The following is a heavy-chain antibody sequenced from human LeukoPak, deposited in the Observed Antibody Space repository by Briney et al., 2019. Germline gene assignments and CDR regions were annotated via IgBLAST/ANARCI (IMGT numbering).Heavy chain of an antibody. CDR2: IDHSGST. V-gene: IGHV4-59*01. CDR1: GGSFSSYY. CDR3: AREYGNYVSGNYYNGAFDI. D-gene: IGHD3-10*01. Sequence: SETLSLTCTVSGGSFSSYYWIWTRQPPGKGLEWIGYIDHSGSTNYNPSLKSRVSISVDTSKNQFSLKLSSVTAADTAVYYCAREYGNYVSGNYYNGAFDIWGQGTMVTVSS. J-gene: IGHJ3*02.